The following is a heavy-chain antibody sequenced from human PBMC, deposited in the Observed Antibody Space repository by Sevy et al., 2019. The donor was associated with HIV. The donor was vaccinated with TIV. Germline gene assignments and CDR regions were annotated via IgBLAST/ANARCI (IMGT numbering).Heavy chain of an antibody. V-gene: IGHV4-59*01. D-gene: IGHD3-10*01. Sequence: SETLSLTCTVSGGSISSYYWSWIRQPPGKGLEWIGYIYYSGSTNYNPSLKSRVTISVDTSKNQFFLKLSSVTAADTAVYYCARETAKYYYGSGSYYNVFDYWGQGTLVTVSS. CDR3: ARETAKYYYGSGSYYNVFDY. CDR1: GGSISSYY. J-gene: IGHJ4*02. CDR2: IYYSGST.